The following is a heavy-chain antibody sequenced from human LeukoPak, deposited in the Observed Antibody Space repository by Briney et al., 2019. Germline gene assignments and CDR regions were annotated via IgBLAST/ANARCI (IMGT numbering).Heavy chain of an antibody. D-gene: IGHD4-17*01. V-gene: IGHV3-7*01. CDR3: ARGDYVDGIDY. J-gene: IGHJ4*02. Sequence: PGGSLRLSCAASGFTFSSYWMSWVRQAPGKGLEWVANIKQDVSEKYYVDSVKGLFTISRDNANNSLYVQMNSLRAEDTAVYYCARGDYVDGIDYWGQGTMVTVSS. CDR1: GFTFSSYW. CDR2: IKQDVSEK.